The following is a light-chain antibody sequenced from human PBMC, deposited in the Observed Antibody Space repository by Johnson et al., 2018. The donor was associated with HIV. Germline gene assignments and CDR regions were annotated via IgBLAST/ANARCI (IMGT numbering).Light chain of an antibody. Sequence: QSVLTQPPSVYAAPGQKVTISCSGSSSNIGNNFVSWYQQLPGTAPKLLIYETNKRPSGIPDRLSGSKSGTSATLGITGLQTGDEADYYCGTWDSSLRAYVFGTGTKVTVL. V-gene: IGLV1-51*02. CDR3: GTWDSSLRAYV. CDR1: SSNIGNNF. CDR2: ETN. J-gene: IGLJ1*01.